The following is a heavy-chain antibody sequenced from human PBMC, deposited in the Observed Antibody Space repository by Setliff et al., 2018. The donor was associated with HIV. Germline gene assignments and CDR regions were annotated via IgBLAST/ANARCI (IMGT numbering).Heavy chain of an antibody. CDR3: ARGFGSSWGGNYYYYYMDV. J-gene: IGHJ6*03. Sequence: ASVKVSCKISGYTFTDFWIHWVRQAPGQGLESMGWIDPDKGDTGYAHNFQGRVIMTRDTSTSTVYMELHWLTSDDTAVYYCARGFGSSWGGNYYYYYMDVWGKGTTVTVSS. D-gene: IGHD6-13*01. CDR1: GYTFTDFW. V-gene: IGHV1-2*02. CDR2: IDPDKGDT.